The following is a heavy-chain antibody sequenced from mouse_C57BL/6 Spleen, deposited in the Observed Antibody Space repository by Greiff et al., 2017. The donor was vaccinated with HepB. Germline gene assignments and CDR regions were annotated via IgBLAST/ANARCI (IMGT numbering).Heavy chain of an antibody. CDR1: GYTFTSYW. CDR3: ARNWDPYYFDY. V-gene: IGHV1-50*01. CDR2: IDPSDSYT. D-gene: IGHD4-1*01. Sequence: QVQLQQPGAELVKPGASVKLSCKASGYTFTSYWMQWVKQRPGQGLEWIGEIDPSDSYTNYNQKFKGKATLTVDTSSSTAYMQLSSLTSEDSAVYYCARNWDPYYFDYWGQGTTLTVSS. J-gene: IGHJ2*01.